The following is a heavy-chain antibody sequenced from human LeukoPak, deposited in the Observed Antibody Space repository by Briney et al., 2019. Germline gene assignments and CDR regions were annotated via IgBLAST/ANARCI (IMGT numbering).Heavy chain of an antibody. V-gene: IGHV6-1*01. Sequence: SQTLSLTCAISGDSVSSNSASWNWIRQSPSRGLEWLGRTYYRSKWNTDYAVSVKGRITINPDTSKNQFSLYLNSVTPEDTAVSYCARDPDSSYEWGPFDPWGQGTLVTVSS. CDR1: GDSVSSNSAS. CDR3: ARDPDSSYEWGPFDP. CDR2: TYYRSKWNT. J-gene: IGHJ5*02. D-gene: IGHD1-26*01.